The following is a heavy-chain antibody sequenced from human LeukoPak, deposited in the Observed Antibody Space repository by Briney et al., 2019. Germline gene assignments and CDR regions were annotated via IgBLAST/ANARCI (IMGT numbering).Heavy chain of an antibody. CDR1: GFTFSSYG. Sequence: GRSLRLSCAASGFTFSSYGMHWVRQAPGKGLEWVAVIWYDGSNKYYADSVHGRFTISRDNSKNTRYLQMNSPRAEDTAVYYCAKVGPRSSGWYYFDYWGQGTLVTVSS. CDR3: AKVGPRSSGWYYFDY. CDR2: IWYDGSNK. J-gene: IGHJ4*02. D-gene: IGHD6-19*01. V-gene: IGHV3-33*06.